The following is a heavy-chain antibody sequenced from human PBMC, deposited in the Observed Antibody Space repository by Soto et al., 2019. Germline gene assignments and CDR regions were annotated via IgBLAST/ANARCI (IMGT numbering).Heavy chain of an antibody. CDR1: GFTFSSYA. V-gene: IGHV3-30-3*01. D-gene: IGHD1-26*01. CDR2: ISYDGSNK. CDR3: AILDRGSYYYGMDV. J-gene: IGHJ6*02. Sequence: PGGSLRLSCAASGFTFSSYAMHWVRQAPGKGLEWVAVISYDGSNKYYADSVKGRFTISRDNSKNTLYLQMNSLRAEDTAVYYCAILDRGSYYYGMDVWGQGTTVTVSS.